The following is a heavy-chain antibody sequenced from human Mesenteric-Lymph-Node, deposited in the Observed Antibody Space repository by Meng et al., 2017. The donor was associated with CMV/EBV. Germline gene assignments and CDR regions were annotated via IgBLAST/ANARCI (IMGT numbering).Heavy chain of an antibody. CDR1: GFTFSSYA. D-gene: IGHD1-26*01. J-gene: IGHJ4*02. V-gene: IGHV3-30*04. CDR2: ISYDGSNK. CDR3: AKDHSWDSLYYFDY. Sequence: GESLKISCAASGFTFSSYAMHWVRQAPGKGLEWVAVISYDGSNKYYADSVKGRFTISRDNSKNTLYLQMNSLRAEDTAVYYCAKDHSWDSLYYFDYWGQGTLVTVSS.